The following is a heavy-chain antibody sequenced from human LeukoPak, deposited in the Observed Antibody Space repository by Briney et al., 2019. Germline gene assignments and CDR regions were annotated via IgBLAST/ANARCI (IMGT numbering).Heavy chain of an antibody. CDR3: ARDLYGDFGGGYFDY. Sequence: PGGSLRLSCAASGFTFSSYEMDWVRQPPGKGLEGFGYIYYSWSTYYNTSLKSRVTISVDTSKNQFSLKLSTVTAADTAVYYCARDLYGDFGGGYFDYWGQGTLVTVSS. J-gene: IGHJ4*02. D-gene: IGHD3-16*01. V-gene: IGHV4-30-4*08. CDR1: GFTFSSYE. CDR2: IYYSWST.